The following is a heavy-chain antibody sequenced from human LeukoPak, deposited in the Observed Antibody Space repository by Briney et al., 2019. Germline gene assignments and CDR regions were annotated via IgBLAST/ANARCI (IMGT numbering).Heavy chain of an antibody. D-gene: IGHD5-12*01. CDR3: ARDLGLTQLAASLVASYYFDY. V-gene: IGHV3-15*01. Sequence: GGSLRLSCEASGFIFSRDSMNWVRQGPGKGLEWVGRIKSQTDGGTIDYGTPVKGRFTISRDDSKNTVYLQMNSLRAEDTAVYYCARDLGLTQLAASLVASYYFDYWGQGTLVTVSS. CDR1: GFIFSRDS. CDR2: IKSQTDGGTI. J-gene: IGHJ4*02.